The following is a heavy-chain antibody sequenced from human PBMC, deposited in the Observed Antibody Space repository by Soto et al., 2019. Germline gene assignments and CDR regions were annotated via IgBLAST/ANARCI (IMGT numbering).Heavy chain of an antibody. J-gene: IGHJ4*02. CDR3: AKDGTYSTSWPYYFDH. CDR1: GFTFSTYT. Sequence: EVQLLESGGGLVQPGGSMRLSCAASGFTFSTYTMTWLRQAPGKGLEWVSSISGSGDHTFYADSVEGRLIVSRDTSKNTLYLQMNTLRAEDTAVYYCAKDGTYSTSWPYYFDHWGQGTLVTVSS. D-gene: IGHD6-13*01. V-gene: IGHV3-23*01. CDR2: ISGSGDHT.